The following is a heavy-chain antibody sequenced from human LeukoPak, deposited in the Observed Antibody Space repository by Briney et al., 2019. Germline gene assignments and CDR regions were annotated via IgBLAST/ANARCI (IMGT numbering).Heavy chain of an antibody. J-gene: IGHJ5*02. CDR2: IYYSGNN. CDR1: GGSISSGGYY. CDR3: ARVAFRITIFGVVRVSNWFDP. Sequence: SETLSLTCTVSGGSISSGGYYWSWIRQHPGKGLEWVGYIYYSGNNYYNPSLKSRVTISVDTSKIQFSLKLSSVTAADTAVYYCARVAFRITIFGVVRVSNWFDPWGQGTLVTVSS. V-gene: IGHV4-31*03. D-gene: IGHD3-3*01.